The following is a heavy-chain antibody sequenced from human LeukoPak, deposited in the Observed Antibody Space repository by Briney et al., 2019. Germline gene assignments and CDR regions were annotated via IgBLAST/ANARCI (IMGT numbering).Heavy chain of an antibody. CDR2: ISHDGSNE. Sequence: PGRSLRLSCAASGFTFSNYGIHWVRQAPGKGLAWVAVISHDGSNEYYADSVKGRFTISRDNSKNTLFLQMNSLRAEDTAVYYCAKKDGYSGYAFDYWGQGTLVTVSS. V-gene: IGHV3-30*18. CDR1: GFTFSNYG. J-gene: IGHJ4*02. CDR3: AKKDGYSGYAFDY. D-gene: IGHD5-12*01.